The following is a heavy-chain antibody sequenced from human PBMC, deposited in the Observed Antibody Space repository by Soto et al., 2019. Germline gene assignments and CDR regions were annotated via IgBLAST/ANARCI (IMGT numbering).Heavy chain of an antibody. J-gene: IGHJ4*02. CDR2: NIPIFGTA. Sequence: QVQLVQSGTEVKKPGSSVRVSCKASGGTSNRFAFSWVRQAPGQGLEWMGGNIPIFGTANYAPRFQGRATITADESTSTGYMELSGLRSDDTATYYCATGRGSGGFDSWGQGTQVLVSS. D-gene: IGHD3-16*01. CDR1: GGTSNRFA. CDR3: ATGRGSGGFDS. V-gene: IGHV1-69*01.